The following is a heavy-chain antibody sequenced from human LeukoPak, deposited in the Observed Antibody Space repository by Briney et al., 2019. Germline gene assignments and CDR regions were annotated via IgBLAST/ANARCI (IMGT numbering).Heavy chain of an antibody. CDR2: IFYSGSA. V-gene: IGHV4-59*01. D-gene: IGHD3-3*01. J-gene: IGHJ4*02. CDR1: GGSISSYY. CDR3: ARTITIFGGYDY. Sequence: SETLSLTCTVFGGSISSYYWSWIRQPPGKGLEWIGYIFYSGSANYNPSLKSRVTISVDTSKNQFSLKLSSVTAADTAVYYCARTITIFGGYDYWGQGTLVPVSS.